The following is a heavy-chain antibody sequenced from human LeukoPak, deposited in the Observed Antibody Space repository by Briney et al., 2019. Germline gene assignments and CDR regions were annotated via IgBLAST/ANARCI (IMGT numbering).Heavy chain of an antibody. CDR2: IYYSGST. CDR3: ARASRNYYDSSGYSYYFDY. D-gene: IGHD3-22*01. CDR1: GGSVSSSGYY. Sequence: SETLSLTCAVSGGSVSSSGYYWGWIRQSPGKGLEWIESIYYSGSTYYNPSLKSRVTISVDTSKNQFSLKLSSVTAADTAVYYCARASRNYYDSSGYSYYFDYWGQGTLVTVSS. V-gene: IGHV4-39*07. J-gene: IGHJ4*02.